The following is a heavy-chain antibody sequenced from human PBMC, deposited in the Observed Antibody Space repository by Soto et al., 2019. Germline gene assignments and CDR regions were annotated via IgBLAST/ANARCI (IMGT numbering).Heavy chain of an antibody. CDR1: GFTFSIYA. Sequence: EVQLLESGGGLEQPGGSLRLSCEASGFTFSIYAMNWVRQGPGKGLEWVSRISGGGGRTYYADSEKGRFTVSRDNSRNTLFLQMDSLRAEDTAVYYCAKDGSLYNWNDFDYYGMDVWGQGTTVTVSS. CDR2: ISGGGGRT. V-gene: IGHV3-23*01. CDR3: AKDGSLYNWNDFDYYGMDV. D-gene: IGHD1-20*01. J-gene: IGHJ6*02.